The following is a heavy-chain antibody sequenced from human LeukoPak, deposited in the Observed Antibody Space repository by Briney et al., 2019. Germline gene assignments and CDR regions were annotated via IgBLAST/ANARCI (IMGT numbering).Heavy chain of an antibody. CDR2: INTNTGNP. V-gene: IGHV7-4-1*02. J-gene: IGHJ3*02. Sequence: ASVKVSCKASGYTFTNYAMNWVRQAPGQGLEWMGWINTNTGNPTYGHGITGRFVFSLDTSVSTAYLQITSLKAEDPAVYYCVRTEGELGSAVFDIWGQGTLVTVSS. CDR1: GYTFTNYA. D-gene: IGHD3-16*01. CDR3: VRTEGELGSAVFDI.